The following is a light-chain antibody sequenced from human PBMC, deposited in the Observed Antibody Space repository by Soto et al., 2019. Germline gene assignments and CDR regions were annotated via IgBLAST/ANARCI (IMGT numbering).Light chain of an antibody. CDR3: QQFGVSPT. CDR1: QTITPTF. CDR2: GAS. Sequence: EIVLTQSPGTLSLPPGERATLSCRASQTITPTFLAWYQQKPGQAPRLLIYGASSRATDIPDRFSGSGSGTDFTLTISKLEPEDFAVYYCQQFGVSPTFGGGTKVGS. J-gene: IGKJ4*01. V-gene: IGKV3-20*01.